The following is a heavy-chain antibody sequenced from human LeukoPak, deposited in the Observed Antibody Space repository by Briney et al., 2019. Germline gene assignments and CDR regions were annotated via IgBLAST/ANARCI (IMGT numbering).Heavy chain of an antibody. CDR1: GFTFSSYG. J-gene: IGHJ4*02. CDR3: AKDLLDTAMIDY. Sequence: PGGSLRLSCAASGFTFSSYGMHWVRQAPGKGLEWVAFIRYDGSNKYYADSVKGRFTISRDNPKNTLYLQMNSLRAEDTAVYYCAKDLLDTAMIDYWGQGTLVTVSS. D-gene: IGHD5-18*01. CDR2: IRYDGSNK. V-gene: IGHV3-30*02.